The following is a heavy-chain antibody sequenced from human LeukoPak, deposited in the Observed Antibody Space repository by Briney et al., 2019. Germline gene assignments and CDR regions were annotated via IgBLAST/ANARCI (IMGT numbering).Heavy chain of an antibody. Sequence: GGSLRLSCAASGFTFSSYGMHWVRQAPGKGLEWVSSISSSSSYIYYADSVKGRFTISRDNAKNSLYLQMNSLRAEDTAVYYCARGKLGYCSGGSCYAIDYWGQGTLVTVSS. D-gene: IGHD2-15*01. CDR1: GFTFSSYG. J-gene: IGHJ4*02. CDR3: ARGKLGYCSGGSCYAIDY. V-gene: IGHV3-21*01. CDR2: ISSSSSYI.